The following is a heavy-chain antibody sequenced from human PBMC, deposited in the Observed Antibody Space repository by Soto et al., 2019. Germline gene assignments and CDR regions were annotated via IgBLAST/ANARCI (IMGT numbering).Heavy chain of an antibody. CDR3: VCSMVDSFDP. Sequence: ASETLSLTCAVSGGSISSVYYTWSWTRLPAGNGLEWIVYIYHSGTTYYTPSVKSRVTISVDRSKTQFSLQLSSVTAADTAVYYCVCSMVDSFDPWGQGPLVTVPS. J-gene: IGHJ5*02. CDR1: GGSISSVYYT. CDR2: IYHSGTT. D-gene: IGHD3-10*01. V-gene: IGHV4-30-2*01.